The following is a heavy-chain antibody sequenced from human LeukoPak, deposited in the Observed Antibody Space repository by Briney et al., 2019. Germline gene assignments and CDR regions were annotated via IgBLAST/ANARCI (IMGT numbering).Heavy chain of an antibody. D-gene: IGHD3-22*01. CDR1: GHTFTSYD. V-gene: IGHV1-2*02. CDR2: INPNSGGT. CDR3: ARYYYDSSGYYYGY. Sequence: ASVKVSCKASGHTFTSYDINWVRQAPGQGLEWMGWINPNSGGTNYAQKFQGRVTMTRDTSISTAYVELSRLRSDDTAVYYCARYYYDSSGYYYGYWGQGTLVTVSS. J-gene: IGHJ4*02.